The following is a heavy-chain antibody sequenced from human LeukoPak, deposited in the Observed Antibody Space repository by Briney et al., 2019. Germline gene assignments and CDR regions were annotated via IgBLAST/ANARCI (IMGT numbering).Heavy chain of an antibody. Sequence: ASVKVSCMASGYTFTGYYMHRVRQAPGQGLEWMGWINPNSGGTNYAQKFQGRVTMTRDTSISTAYMELSRLRSDDTAVYYCALLWFGELSELVDYWGQGTLVTVSS. J-gene: IGHJ4*02. CDR3: ALLWFGELSELVDY. D-gene: IGHD3-10*01. V-gene: IGHV1-2*02. CDR1: GYTFTGYY. CDR2: INPNSGGT.